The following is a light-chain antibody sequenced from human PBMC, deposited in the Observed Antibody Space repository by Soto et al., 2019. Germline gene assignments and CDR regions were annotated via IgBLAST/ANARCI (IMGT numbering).Light chain of an antibody. J-gene: IGKJ4*01. CDR2: AAS. Sequence: DVQMTQSPSTLSSSKGDRVTIPCRASQSISSNLAWYQQKPGKAPKLLIYAASTMETGVPSRFSGSGSGTDFTLTISSLQPEDFAPYYCQQYNTYPLTFGEGTKV. CDR1: QSISSN. CDR3: QQYNTYPLT. V-gene: IGKV1-5*01.